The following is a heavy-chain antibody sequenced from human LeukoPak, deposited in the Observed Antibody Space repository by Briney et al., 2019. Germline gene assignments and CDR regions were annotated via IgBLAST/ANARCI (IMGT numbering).Heavy chain of an antibody. J-gene: IGHJ4*02. CDR2: ISAYNGNT. CDR3: ARDSPHYDYVWGNPGIWFDY. CDR1: GYTFTSYG. D-gene: IGHD3-16*01. Sequence: ASVKVSCKASGYTFTSYGISWVRQAPGQGLEWMGWISAYNGNTNYAQKLQGRVTMTTDTSTSTAYMELRSLRSDDTAVYYCARDSPHYDYVWGNPGIWFDYWGQGTLVAVSS. V-gene: IGHV1-18*01.